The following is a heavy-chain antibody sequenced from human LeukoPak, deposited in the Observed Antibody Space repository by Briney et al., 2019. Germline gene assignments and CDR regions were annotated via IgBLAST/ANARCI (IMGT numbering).Heavy chain of an antibody. Sequence: PGGSLRLSCAASGFTFSSYAMSWVRQAPGKGLEWVSAISGSGGSTYYADSVKGRFTISRDNSKNTLYLQMNSLRAEDTAVYYCAKDRIFVRSSGYRRDPDAFDIWGQGTMVTVSS. J-gene: IGHJ3*02. D-gene: IGHD3-22*01. CDR2: ISGSGGST. CDR3: AKDRIFVRSSGYRRDPDAFDI. CDR1: GFTFSSYA. V-gene: IGHV3-23*01.